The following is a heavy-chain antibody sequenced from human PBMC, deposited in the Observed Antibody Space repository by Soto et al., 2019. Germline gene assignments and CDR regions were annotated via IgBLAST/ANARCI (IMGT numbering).Heavy chain of an antibody. CDR1: GYTFTSYG. D-gene: IGHD5-12*01. CDR2: ISAYNGNT. Sequence: QVQLVQSGAEVKKPGASVKVSCKASGYTFTSYGISWVRQAPGQGLEWMGWISAYNGNTNYAQKLQGRVTMTTDTSTSTAYMELRSLRSDDTAVYYCARRNTPFGSGYVHLDLNYWGQGTLVTVSS. J-gene: IGHJ4*02. CDR3: ARRNTPFGSGYVHLDLNY. V-gene: IGHV1-18*01.